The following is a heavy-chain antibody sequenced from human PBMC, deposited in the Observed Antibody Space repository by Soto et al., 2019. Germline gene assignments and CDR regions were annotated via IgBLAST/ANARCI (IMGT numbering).Heavy chain of an antibody. V-gene: IGHV4-30-2*01. D-gene: IGHD6-19*01. Sequence: QLHLQESGSGLVKPSQTLSLTCAVSGGSISSGGYSWSWIRQPPGKGLNYIGYIYHSGSTYYNPPLKSRVTISVDRSKKQFSLKLSSVTAADTAVYYCARVRSGWGIDYWGQGTLVTVSS. J-gene: IGHJ4*02. CDR2: IYHSGST. CDR3: ARVRSGWGIDY. CDR1: GGSISSGGYS.